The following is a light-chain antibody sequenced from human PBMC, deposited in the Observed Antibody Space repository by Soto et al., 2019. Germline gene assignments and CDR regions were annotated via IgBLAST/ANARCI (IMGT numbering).Light chain of an antibody. J-gene: IGKJ4*01. Sequence: EIVMTQSPATLSVSPGERATLSCRASQSVSSNLAWYKQKPGQAPRLLIYGASTSATGLPDRISGSGSGTEFTLTISSLLSEDCALYYCQQYNDWPLTFGGGTKVEIK. V-gene: IGKV3-15*01. CDR3: QQYNDWPLT. CDR1: QSVSSN. CDR2: GAS.